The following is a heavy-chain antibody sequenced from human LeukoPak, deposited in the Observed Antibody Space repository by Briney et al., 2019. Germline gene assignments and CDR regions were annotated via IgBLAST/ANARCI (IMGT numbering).Heavy chain of an antibody. CDR2: ISGSADST. CDR1: GFTFSSYA. CDR3: AKASRLLHGSGSYPGYFDY. J-gene: IGHJ4*02. D-gene: IGHD3-10*01. V-gene: IGHV3-23*01. Sequence: GGSLRLSCAASGFTFSSYAMSWVRQAPGKGLEWVSSISGSADSTYYADSVKGRFTISRDNSKDTLYLQMNSLRVEDTAVYYCAKASRLLHGSGSYPGYFDYWGQGALVTVSS.